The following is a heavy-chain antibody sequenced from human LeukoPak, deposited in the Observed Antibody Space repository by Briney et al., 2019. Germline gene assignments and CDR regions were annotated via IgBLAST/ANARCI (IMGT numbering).Heavy chain of an antibody. J-gene: IGHJ4*02. CDR2: IKEDGSET. CDR1: GFTFSNYW. CDR3: ARDPYVSNFDY. D-gene: IGHD3-10*02. Sequence: PGGSLRLSCAASGFTFSNYWMSWVRQAPGKGPEWMGNIKEDGSETYYVDSVKGRFTISRDNAQNSLYLHMHSLRVEDTAVYYCARDPYVSNFDYWGQGTLVTVS. V-gene: IGHV3-7*03.